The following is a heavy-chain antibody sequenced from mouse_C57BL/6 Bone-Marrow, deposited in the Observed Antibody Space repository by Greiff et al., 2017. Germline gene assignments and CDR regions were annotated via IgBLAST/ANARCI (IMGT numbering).Heavy chain of an antibody. Sequence: VQLQQSGAELVRPGASVNLSCTASGFNIKDDYMHWVKQRPEQGLEWIGWIDPENGDTEYASKFQGKATITADTSSNTAYLQLSSLTSEDTAVYYCTTGGVRRRAGVAYWGQGTLVTVSA. CDR2: IDPENGDT. V-gene: IGHV14-4*01. CDR3: TTGGVRRRAGVAY. D-gene: IGHD2-14*01. J-gene: IGHJ3*01. CDR1: GFNIKDDY.